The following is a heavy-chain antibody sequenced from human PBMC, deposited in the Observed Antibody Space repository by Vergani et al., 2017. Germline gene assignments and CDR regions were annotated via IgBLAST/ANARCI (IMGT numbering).Heavy chain of an antibody. CDR1: GGSFSSYY. Sequence: QVQLQQWGAGLLKPSETLSLTCAVYGGSFSSYYWSWIRQPPGKGLEWIGYIYYSGSTNYNPSLKSRVTISVDTSKYQFSLKLSSVTAADTAVYYCARAFPTMVRGVIGAFDIWGQGTMVTVSS. J-gene: IGHJ3*02. CDR2: IYYSGST. CDR3: ARAFPTMVRGVIGAFDI. D-gene: IGHD3-10*01. V-gene: IGHV4-34*11.